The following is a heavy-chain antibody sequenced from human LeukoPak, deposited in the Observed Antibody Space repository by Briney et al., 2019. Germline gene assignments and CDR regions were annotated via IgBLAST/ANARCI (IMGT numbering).Heavy chain of an antibody. V-gene: IGHV3-23*01. CDR2: ISGSGDNT. J-gene: IGHJ4*02. CDR3: AKVTYGSGTYGAFDY. Sequence: GGALRLSCAASGFTFSSHGMSWVRQAPGKGLEWVSTISGSGDNTYYADSVKGRFTISRDNSKNTLYLQMNSLRAEDTAVYYCAKVTYGSGTYGAFDYWGQGTLVTVSS. CDR1: GFTFSSHG. D-gene: IGHD3-10*01.